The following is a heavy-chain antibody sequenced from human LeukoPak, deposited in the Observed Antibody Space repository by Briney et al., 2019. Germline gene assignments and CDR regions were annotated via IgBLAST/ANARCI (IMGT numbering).Heavy chain of an antibody. CDR3: ARDLHYDILTGTYYGMDV. Sequence: SSETLSLTCAVYGGSFSGYYWSWIRQPPGKGLEWIGEINHSGSTNYNPFLKSRVTISVDTSKNQFSLKLSSVTAADTAVYYCARDLHYDILTGTYYGMDVWGKGTTVTVSS. V-gene: IGHV4-34*01. CDR1: GGSFSGYY. J-gene: IGHJ6*04. CDR2: INHSGST. D-gene: IGHD3-9*01.